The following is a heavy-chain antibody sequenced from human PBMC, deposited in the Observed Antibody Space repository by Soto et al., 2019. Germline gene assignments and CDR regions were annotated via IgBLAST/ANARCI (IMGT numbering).Heavy chain of an antibody. D-gene: IGHD2-15*01. J-gene: IGHJ4*02. CDR3: VHQIREATLDY. Sequence: QITLKESGPTLVKPTQPLTLTCTFSGFSLSTSGVGVGWIRQPPGKAPEWLALIYWNDDKRYSPSLITRLRITKDTSKNQVVLTMTNMDPLDTATFYFVHQIREATLDYWGQGTLVTVSS. CDR2: IYWNDDK. CDR1: GFSLSTSGVG. V-gene: IGHV2-5*01.